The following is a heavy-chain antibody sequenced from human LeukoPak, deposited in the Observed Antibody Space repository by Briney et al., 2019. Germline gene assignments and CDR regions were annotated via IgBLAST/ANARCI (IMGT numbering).Heavy chain of an antibody. Sequence: PSQTLSLTCTVSGGSISSGDYYWSWIRQPPGKVLEWIGYIYYSGSTYYNPSLKSRVTISVDTSKNQFSLKLSSVTAADTAVYYCARVTPVSTNFDYWGQGTLVTVSS. CDR1: GGSISSGDYY. CDR2: IYYSGST. CDR3: ARVTPVSTNFDY. J-gene: IGHJ4*02. D-gene: IGHD2-15*01. V-gene: IGHV4-30-4*01.